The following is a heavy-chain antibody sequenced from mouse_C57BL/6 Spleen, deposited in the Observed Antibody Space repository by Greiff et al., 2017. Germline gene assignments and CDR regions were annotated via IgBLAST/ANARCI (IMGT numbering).Heavy chain of an antibody. CDR2: ISYDGSN. V-gene: IGHV3-6*01. Sequence: EVQLQPSGPGLVKPSQSLSLTCSVTGYSITSGYYWNWIRQFPGNKLEWMGYISYDGSNNYNPSLKNRISITRDTSKNQFFLKLNSVTTEDTATYYCARGRDAFAYWGQGTLVTVSA. D-gene: IGHD3-3*01. J-gene: IGHJ3*01. CDR1: GYSITSGYY. CDR3: ARGRDAFAY.